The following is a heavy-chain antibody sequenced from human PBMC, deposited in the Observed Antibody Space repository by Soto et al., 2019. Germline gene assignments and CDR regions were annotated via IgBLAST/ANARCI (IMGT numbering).Heavy chain of an antibody. CDR1: GFSLSTSGVG. D-gene: IGHD6-19*01. V-gene: IGHV2-5*02. CDR3: AHRHRMGCFEY. J-gene: IGHJ4*02. Sequence: QITLKESGPTLVKPTQTLTLTCTFSGFSLSTSGVGVGWIRQPPGKALEWLALIYWDDDKRYSPSLKSRLTITEDSSKDQVALTMTNMDRVGTATSYCAHRHRMGCFEYWSQGTLVTVSS. CDR2: IYWDDDK.